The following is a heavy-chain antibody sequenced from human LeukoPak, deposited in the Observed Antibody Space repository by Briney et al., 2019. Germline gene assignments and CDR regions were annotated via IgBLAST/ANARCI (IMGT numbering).Heavy chain of an antibody. CDR2: IYYSGTT. CDR3: ARVVRVRQLDHNYYYYYYMDV. CDR1: GFTFSSYE. D-gene: IGHD6-6*01. J-gene: IGHJ6*03. Sequence: PGGSLRLSCAASGFTFSSYEMNWVRQAPGKGLEWIGYIYYSGTTYYNPSLKSRVTISVHTSNQQLSLKLSSVTAVDTAVYYCARVVRVRQLDHNYYYYYYMDVWGKGTTVTVSS. V-gene: IGHV4-59*12.